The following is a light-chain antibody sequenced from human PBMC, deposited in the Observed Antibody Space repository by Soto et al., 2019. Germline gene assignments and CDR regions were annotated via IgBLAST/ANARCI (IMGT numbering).Light chain of an antibody. CDR3: QQYGPSPMYT. CDR1: QGVSSTY. J-gene: IGKJ2*01. CDR2: DAS. Sequence: EIVLTQSPGTLYLSPGERATLSCRASQGVSSTYFAWYQQKPGQAPRLLMYDASSRATGIPDRFSGSGSGTDFTLTISRLEPEDFAMYYCQQYGPSPMYTFGQGTNLEIK. V-gene: IGKV3-20*01.